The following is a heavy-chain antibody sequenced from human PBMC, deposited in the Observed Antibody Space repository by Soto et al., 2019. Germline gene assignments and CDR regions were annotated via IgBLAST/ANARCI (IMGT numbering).Heavy chain of an antibody. D-gene: IGHD2-21*02. V-gene: IGHV3-49*04. CDR3: IRSDAGNVRFDF. J-gene: IGHJ4*02. CDR2: IRSKAYGGTP. CDR1: GFTFGDYA. Sequence: GGSLRLSCTTSGFTFGDYALNWVRQAPGKGLEWVGFIRSKAYGGTPEYAASVKGRFTISREDSKSFAYLEMNSLKTEDTAMYYFIRSDAGNVRFDFWGRGTWSPSPQ.